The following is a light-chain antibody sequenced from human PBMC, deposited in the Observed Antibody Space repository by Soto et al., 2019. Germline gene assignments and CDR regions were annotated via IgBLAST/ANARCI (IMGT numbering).Light chain of an antibody. CDR3: QHYGSSPPYS. Sequence: EIVLTQSPATLSSFPGDRVTLSCRASQAVNTRLAWYQHRPGQAPRLLIYLASNRAAGVPARFSGSGSGTDFTLTISDVEPEDFATYYCQHYGSSPPYSFGQGTKLEIK. J-gene: IGKJ2*03. CDR1: QAVNTR. CDR2: LAS. V-gene: IGKV3D-11*01.